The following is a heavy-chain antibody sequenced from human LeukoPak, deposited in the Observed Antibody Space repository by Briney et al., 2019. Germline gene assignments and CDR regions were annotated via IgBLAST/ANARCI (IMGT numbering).Heavy chain of an antibody. CDR1: GGSVSSTTYY. Sequence: SETLSLTCTVSGGSVSSTTYYWSWIRQPPGKGLEWIGYIYYSGGTNYNPSLKSRVTISVDTSKNQFSLKLSSVTAADTAVYYCARDRSLSGSYFAFDIWGQGTMVTVSS. J-gene: IGHJ3*02. D-gene: IGHD1-26*01. CDR2: IYYSGGT. V-gene: IGHV4-61*01. CDR3: ARDRSLSGSYFAFDI.